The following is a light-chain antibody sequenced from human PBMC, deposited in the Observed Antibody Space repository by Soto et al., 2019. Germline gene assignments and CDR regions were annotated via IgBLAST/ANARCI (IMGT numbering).Light chain of an antibody. CDR2: EVS. CDR3: CSYAGSKTNGL. Sequence: QSALTQPPSASGSPGQSVTISCTGTSSDVGGYNYVSWYQQHPGKAPKLMIYEVSKRPAGVPDLFSGSKSGNTAYLTVSVLHADDEAAYYCCSYAGSKTNGLFGSGTQLTVL. J-gene: IGLJ2*01. V-gene: IGLV2-8*01. CDR1: SSDVGGYNY.